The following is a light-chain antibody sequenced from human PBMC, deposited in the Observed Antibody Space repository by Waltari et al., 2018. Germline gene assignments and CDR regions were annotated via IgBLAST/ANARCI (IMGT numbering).Light chain of an antibody. CDR2: EVT. CDR1: SSDVGSYNI. J-gene: IGLJ3*02. V-gene: IGLV2-23*02. Sequence: QSALTQAASVSGSPGQSITISCTGTSSDVGSYNIVSWYQQHPGKAPNLIISEVTKRPSGVSKRFSGSKCGSTASRTIAGLQAEDEADYFCSSYGSINTWLFGGGTKLTVL. CDR3: SSYGSINTWL.